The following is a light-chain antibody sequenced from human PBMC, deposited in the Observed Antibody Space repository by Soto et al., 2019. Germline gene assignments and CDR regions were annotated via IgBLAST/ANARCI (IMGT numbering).Light chain of an antibody. CDR2: WAS. Sequence: DIVMTQSPDSLAVSLGERATINCKSSQSVLYNSNNKNYLAWYQQKPGQPPKLLIYWASTRESGVPDRFIGGGSGTDFTLTISSLQAEDVAVYYCQQYYSHPYTFGQGTKLEIK. V-gene: IGKV4-1*01. CDR3: QQYYSHPYT. J-gene: IGKJ2*01. CDR1: QSVLYNSNNKNY.